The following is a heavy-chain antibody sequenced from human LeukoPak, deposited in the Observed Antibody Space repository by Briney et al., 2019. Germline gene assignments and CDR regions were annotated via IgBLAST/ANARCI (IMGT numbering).Heavy chain of an antibody. CDR2: INPSENS. Sequence: SETLSLTCGVYDGSFNFYYWTWIRQPPGKGLEWIGEINPSENSNYNPSLKSRVTITVDASKKQFSLKLSSVTAADTAVYYCARARRGGYRVRDAFDIWGQGTTVTVSS. J-gene: IGHJ3*02. D-gene: IGHD5-12*01. CDR3: ARARRGGYRVRDAFDI. CDR1: DGSFNFYY. V-gene: IGHV4-34*01.